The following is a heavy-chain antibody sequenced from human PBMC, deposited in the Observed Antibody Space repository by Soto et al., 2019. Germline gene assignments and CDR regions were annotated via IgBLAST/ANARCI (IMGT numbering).Heavy chain of an antibody. CDR1: GFSMSGYS. CDR3: VRDRDLGGDMAHGDF. V-gene: IGHV3-48*02. Sequence: QLVASGGDLVQPGGSLRLSCEASGFSMSGYSMCWVRQSAGKGLEWLAYITVVTGNTRYADSVKGRFTISADRGRNSVFLQLNSLRDEDTAVYYCVRDRDLGGDMAHGDFWGQGTLVIVSS. CDR2: ITVVTGNT. J-gene: IGHJ4*01. D-gene: IGHD2-21*01.